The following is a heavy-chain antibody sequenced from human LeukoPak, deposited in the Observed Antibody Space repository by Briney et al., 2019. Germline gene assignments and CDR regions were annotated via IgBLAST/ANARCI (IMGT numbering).Heavy chain of an antibody. D-gene: IGHD3-22*01. J-gene: IGHJ4*02. CDR1: GFTLSSYS. CDR2: ISSGSTYI. Sequence: GGSLRLSCAASGFTLSSYSMNWVRQAAGKVLEWVSSISSGSTYIYYADSRKGRFTISRDNGENPLYLQMNSLRAEDTAVYYCARDRGDYYDSSGRAVLYYFDYWGQGTVVTVSS. CDR3: ARDRGDYYDSSGRAVLYYFDY. V-gene: IGHV3-21*01.